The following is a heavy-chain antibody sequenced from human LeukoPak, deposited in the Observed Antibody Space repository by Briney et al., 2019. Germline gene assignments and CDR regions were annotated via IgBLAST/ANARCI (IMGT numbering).Heavy chain of an antibody. CDR2: ITCKGHNT. J-gene: IGHJ4*02. CDR3: ARDLQPGITGTTMAWAFDY. D-gene: IGHD1-7*01. Sequence: GGTLRLSCAASGFTFSTFTMYCVRQARGKGLEYVSAITCKGHNTHYANSLKGRFTISRDNSKNRLYHQTGSPRWEDFAVSLCARDLQPGITGTTMAWAFDYWGQGTLVTVSS. V-gene: IGHV3-64*01. CDR1: GFTFSTFT.